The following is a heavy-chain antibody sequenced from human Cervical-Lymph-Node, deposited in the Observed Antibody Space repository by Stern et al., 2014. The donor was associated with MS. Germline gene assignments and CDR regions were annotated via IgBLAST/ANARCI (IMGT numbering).Heavy chain of an antibody. CDR2: IYPGDSET. Sequence: VQLVQSGAEVKKPGESLKISCKVFGYNFNTYWIAWVRQMPGKGLDWIGIIYPGDSETRYNPSCQGQVTISVDKSISTASLQWSTLKAADAAIYYCARHVYGMDVWGQGTTVTVAS. CDR3: ARHVYGMDV. CDR1: GYNFNTYW. J-gene: IGHJ6*02. V-gene: IGHV5-51*01.